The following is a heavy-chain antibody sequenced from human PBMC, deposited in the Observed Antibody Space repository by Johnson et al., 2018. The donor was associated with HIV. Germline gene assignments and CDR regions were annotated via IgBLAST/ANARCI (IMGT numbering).Heavy chain of an antibody. Sequence: VQLVESGGGLVQPGGSLRLSCAASGFTFSSYWMHWVRQAPGKGLVWVSRINSDGSSTSYADSVKGRFTSSRDNANNTLYLQMDSLRAEDTAVYYCARDAYSYGAYEAFDIWGQGTVVTVSS. CDR2: INSDGSST. CDR3: ARDAYSYGAYEAFDI. V-gene: IGHV3-74*01. CDR1: GFTFSSYW. D-gene: IGHD5-18*01. J-gene: IGHJ3*02.